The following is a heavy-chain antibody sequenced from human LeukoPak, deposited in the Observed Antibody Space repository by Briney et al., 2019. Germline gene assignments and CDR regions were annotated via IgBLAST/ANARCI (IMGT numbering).Heavy chain of an antibody. CDR2: IRYDGSNK. CDR1: GFTFSSYG. D-gene: IGHD1-26*01. V-gene: IGHV3-30*02. CDR3: ARDPGVGSTGWRGYFQD. Sequence: PGGSLRLSCAASGFTFSSYGMHWVRQAPGKGLEWVAFIRYDGSNKYYADSVKGRFTISRDNSKNTLYLQMNSLRAEDTAVYYCARDPGVGSTGWRGYFQDWGQGTLVTVSS. J-gene: IGHJ1*01.